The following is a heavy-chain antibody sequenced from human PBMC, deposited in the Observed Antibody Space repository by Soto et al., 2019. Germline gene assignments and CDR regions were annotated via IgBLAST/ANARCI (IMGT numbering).Heavy chain of an antibody. D-gene: IGHD3-3*01. V-gene: IGHV3-23*01. Sequence: GGSLRLSCAASGFTFSSYAMSWVRQAPGKGLEWVSAISGSGGSTYYADSVKGRFTISRDNSKNTLYLQMNSLRAEDTAVYYWAKVPPTDFWSGTNFDYWGQGTLVTVSS. CDR1: GFTFSSYA. CDR2: ISGSGGST. J-gene: IGHJ4*02. CDR3: AKVPPTDFWSGTNFDY.